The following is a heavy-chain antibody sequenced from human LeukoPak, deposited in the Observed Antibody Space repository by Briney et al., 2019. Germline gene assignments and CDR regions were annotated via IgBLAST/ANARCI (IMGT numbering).Heavy chain of an antibody. CDR1: GGTFSSYA. V-gene: IGHV1-69*13. J-gene: IGHJ5*02. D-gene: IGHD2-2*03. CDR3: ARDLGIVVVPAAHNWFDP. CDR2: IIPIFGTA. Sequence: ASVKVSCKASGGTFSSYAISWVRQAPGEGLEWMGGIIPIFGTANYAQKFQGRVTITADESTSTAYMELSSLRSEDTAVYYCARDLGIVVVPAAHNWFDPWGQGTLVTVSS.